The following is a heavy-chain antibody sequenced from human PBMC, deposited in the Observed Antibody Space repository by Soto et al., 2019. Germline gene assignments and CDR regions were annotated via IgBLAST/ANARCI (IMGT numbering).Heavy chain of an antibody. Sequence: ESGGGLVKPGGSLRLSCAASGFTFSNAWMSWVRQAPGKGLEWVGRIKSKTDGGTTDYAAPVKGRFTISRDDSKNTLYLQMNSLKTEDTAVYYCTTEIYGGNSPFDYWGQGTLVTVSS. CDR2: IKSKTDGGTT. D-gene: IGHD4-17*01. J-gene: IGHJ4*02. V-gene: IGHV3-15*01. CDR1: GFTFSNAW. CDR3: TTEIYGGNSPFDY.